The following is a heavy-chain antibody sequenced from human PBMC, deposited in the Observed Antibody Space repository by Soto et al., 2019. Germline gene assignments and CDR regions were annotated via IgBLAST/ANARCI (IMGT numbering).Heavy chain of an antibody. V-gene: IGHV4-59*08. Sequence: SETLSLTCTVSGDSISSYYWSWIRQPPGKGLEWIGYIHYSGSTNYNPSLKSRVTISVDTSKNQFSLRLSSVTAADTATYYCAHDSSDWYGFDFWGQGTLVTV. CDR3: AHDSSDWYGFDF. CDR2: IHYSGST. J-gene: IGHJ4*02. D-gene: IGHD6-19*01. CDR1: GDSISSYY.